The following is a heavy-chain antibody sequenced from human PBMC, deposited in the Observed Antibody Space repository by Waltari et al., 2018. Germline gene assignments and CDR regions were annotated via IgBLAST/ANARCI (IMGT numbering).Heavy chain of an antibody. D-gene: IGHD5-18*01. V-gene: IGHV3-23*01. Sequence: FESGGDLVHPGGSLRISYRGSHFPFNAGGWVRQAPGKGLEWVSFLSASGATTYYADSVKGRFTISRDNSKDTLYLQMSNLRVEDTAIYFCVKSPGYSADSSYFDSWGRGTQVSVST. J-gene: IGHJ4*02. CDR2: LSASGATT. CDR1: HFPFNA. CDR3: VKSPGYSADSSYFDS.